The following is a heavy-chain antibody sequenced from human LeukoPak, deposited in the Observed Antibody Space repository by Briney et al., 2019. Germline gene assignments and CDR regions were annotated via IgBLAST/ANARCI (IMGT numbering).Heavy chain of an antibody. CDR3: SRGLDSRKLGY. Sequence: SLTLSLTCTVSGASFNSDDQYWNWIRQSPGKGLGWIGSIHPSGMLYNNPSLESRVTMSRDTSKNQFFLNLNSVTAADTAVYFCSRGLDSRKLGYWGQGILVTVSS. CDR2: IHPSGML. V-gene: IGHV4-31*03. D-gene: IGHD3-22*01. CDR1: GASFNSDDQY. J-gene: IGHJ4*02.